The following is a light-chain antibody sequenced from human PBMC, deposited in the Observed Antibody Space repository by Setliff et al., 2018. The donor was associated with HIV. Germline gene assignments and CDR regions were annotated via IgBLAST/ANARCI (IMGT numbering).Light chain of an antibody. V-gene: IGLV2-8*01. CDR3: SSFAGNDKPVA. CDR1: SRDVGGYKY. CDR2: EVN. J-gene: IGLJ2*01. Sequence: QSVLTQPPSASGSRGQSVTISCTGTSRDVGGYKYVSWHQQHPGKAPKVIIYEVNKRPSGVPDRFSGSKSGNTASLTVSGLQAEDEAEYYCSSFAGNDKPVAIGGGTKVTV.